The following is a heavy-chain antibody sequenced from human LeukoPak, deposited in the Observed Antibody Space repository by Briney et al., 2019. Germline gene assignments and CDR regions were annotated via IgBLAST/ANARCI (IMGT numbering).Heavy chain of an antibody. CDR2: IWYDGSKS. J-gene: IGHJ6*03. V-gene: IGHV3-33*01. Sequence: GRSPRLSCSASGFTLSNYGMHWVRQAPGKGLEWVAVIWYDGSKSYYADSVKGRSTISRDNSKNTLYLQMSSLRAEDTAAYYCARDRYYGSENYYYYYYMDVWGKGTTVTVSS. D-gene: IGHD3-10*01. CDR1: GFTLSNYG. CDR3: ARDRYYGSENYYYYYYMDV.